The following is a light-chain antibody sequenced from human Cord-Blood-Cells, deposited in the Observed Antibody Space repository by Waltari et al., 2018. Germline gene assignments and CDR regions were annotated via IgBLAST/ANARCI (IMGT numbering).Light chain of an antibody. CDR2: EVS. CDR3: SSYTSSSTLV. V-gene: IGLV2-14*01. Sequence: QSDLTQPASVSGSPGQSITISCTGTSSDVGGYNYVSWYQQHPGKAPKLIIYEVSNRPSGVSNRFSGSRSGNTASLTISGLQAEDEADYYCSSYTSSSTLVFGTGTKVTVL. CDR1: SSDVGGYNY. J-gene: IGLJ1*01.